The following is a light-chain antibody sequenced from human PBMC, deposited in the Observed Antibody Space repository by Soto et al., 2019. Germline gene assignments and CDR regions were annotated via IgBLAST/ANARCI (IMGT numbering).Light chain of an antibody. Sequence: EIVLTQSPGTLSLSPGERATLSCRASQSVSSSYLAWYQQKPGQTPRLLFYGASSRATGIPDRFSGSGSGTDFTLIISRLEPEDFAVYYCQQYGSSPFTFGHGTKVDIK. V-gene: IGKV3-20*01. J-gene: IGKJ3*01. CDR1: QSVSSSY. CDR3: QQYGSSPFT. CDR2: GAS.